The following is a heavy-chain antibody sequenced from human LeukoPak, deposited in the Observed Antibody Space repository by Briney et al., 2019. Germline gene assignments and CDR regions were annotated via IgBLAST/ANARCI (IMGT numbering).Heavy chain of an antibody. D-gene: IGHD3-3*02. V-gene: IGHV3-33*01. J-gene: IGHJ6*02. CDR3: ARDHRIFGVDYGMDV. CDR2: IWYDGSNK. Sequence: PGGSLRLSCAASGFTFSSYGMHWVRQAPGKGLEWVAVIWYDGSNKYYADSVKGRFTISRDNSKNTLYLQMNSLRAEDTAVYYCARDHRIFGVDYGMDVWGQGTTVTVSS. CDR1: GFTFSSYG.